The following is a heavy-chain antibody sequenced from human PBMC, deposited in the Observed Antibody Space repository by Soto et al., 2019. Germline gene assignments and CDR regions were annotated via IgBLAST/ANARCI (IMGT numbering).Heavy chain of an antibody. CDR1: GGSFSCYY. D-gene: IGHD3-3*01. Sequence: SETLSLTCAVYGGSFSCYYWSWIRQPPGKGLEWIGEINHSGSTNYNPSLKSRVTISVDTSKNQFSLKLSSVTAADTAVYYCARGGPYITIFGVVIPRYYYYYGMDVWGQGTTVTVSS. J-gene: IGHJ6*02. CDR2: INHSGST. V-gene: IGHV4-34*01. CDR3: ARGGPYITIFGVVIPRYYYYYGMDV.